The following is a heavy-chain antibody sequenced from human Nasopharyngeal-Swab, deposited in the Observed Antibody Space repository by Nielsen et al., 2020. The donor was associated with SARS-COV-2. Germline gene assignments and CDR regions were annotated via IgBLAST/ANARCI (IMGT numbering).Heavy chain of an antibody. CDR1: GYTFTSYY. CDR2: ISAYNGNT. J-gene: IGHJ4*02. V-gene: IGHV1-18*04. D-gene: IGHD2-15*01. CDR3: ARDSFGSGGTSPEDDY. Sequence: ASVKVSCKASGYTFTSYYMHWVRQAPGQGLEWMGWISAYNGNTNYAQKLQGRVTMTTDTSTSTAYMELRSLRSEDTAVYYCARDSFGSGGTSPEDDYWGQGTLVTVSS.